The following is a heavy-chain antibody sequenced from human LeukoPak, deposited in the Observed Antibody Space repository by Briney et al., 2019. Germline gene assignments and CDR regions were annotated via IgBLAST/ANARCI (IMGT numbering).Heavy chain of an antibody. CDR1: GCGFTSYW. CDR2: IYPGDADT. D-gene: IGHD2-21*02. Sequence: GAALQISYWGAGCGFTSYWIGRGRRLPGKGVVGRGGIYPGDADTRYSPSFQSQVTISADKSISTAYLQWRSLKASDTAMYYCARHCGGDCYQYNWFDPWGQGTLVTVSS. V-gene: IGHV5-51*01. CDR3: ARHCGGDCYQYNWFDP. J-gene: IGHJ5*02.